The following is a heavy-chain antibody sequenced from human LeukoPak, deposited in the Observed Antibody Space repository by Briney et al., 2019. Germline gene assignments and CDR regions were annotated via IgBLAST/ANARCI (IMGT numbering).Heavy chain of an antibody. D-gene: IGHD1-1*01. Sequence: GGSLRLSCAASGFTFDDYAMHWVRQAPGKGLEWASLISWDGGSTYYADSVKGRFTISRDNAKNSLYLQVNSLRAEDTAFYYCARLKINHGWKGGMDYWGQGTLVTVSS. CDR2: ISWDGGST. V-gene: IGHV3-43D*03. CDR1: GFTFDDYA. CDR3: ARLKINHGWKGGMDY. J-gene: IGHJ4*02.